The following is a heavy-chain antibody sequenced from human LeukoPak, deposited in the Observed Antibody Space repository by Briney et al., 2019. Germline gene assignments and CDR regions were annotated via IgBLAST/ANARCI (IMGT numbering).Heavy chain of an antibody. J-gene: IGHJ4*02. CDR2: ISYDGSNK. D-gene: IGHD3-22*01. CDR1: GFTFSSYG. Sequence: PGGSLRLSCAASGFTFSSYGMHWVRQAPGKGLEWVAVISYDGSNKYYADSVKGRFTISRDNSKSTLYLQMNSLRAEDTVVYYCALNSGYYSDWGQGTLVTVSS. CDR3: ALNSGYYSD. V-gene: IGHV3-30*03.